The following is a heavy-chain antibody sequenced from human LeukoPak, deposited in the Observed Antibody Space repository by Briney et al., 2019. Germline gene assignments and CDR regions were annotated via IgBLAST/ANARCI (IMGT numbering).Heavy chain of an antibody. Sequence: SETLSLTCTVSGGSISSSSYYWGWIRQPPGKGLEWIGSIYYSGSTYYNPSLKSRVTMSVDTSKNQFSLKLSSVTAADTAVYYCARAGDRITGTRYYFDYWGQGTLVTVSS. CDR2: IYYSGST. CDR3: ARAGDRITGTRYYFDY. J-gene: IGHJ4*02. D-gene: IGHD1-20*01. CDR1: GGSISSSSYY. V-gene: IGHV4-39*07.